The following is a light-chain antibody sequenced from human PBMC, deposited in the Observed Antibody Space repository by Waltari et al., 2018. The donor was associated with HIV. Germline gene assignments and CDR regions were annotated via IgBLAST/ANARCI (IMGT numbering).Light chain of an antibody. CDR3: QQTYSLPYT. CDR1: HSAIDY. J-gene: IGKJ2*01. V-gene: IGKV1-39*01. Sequence: DIQMTQSPSSLSASVGARVTITCRASHSAIDYVTWYQQKPGKTPKLLIYAASSLRGGVPSRFSGSGSGTDFTLTISSLQPEDFATYYCQQTYSLPYTFGQGTKLEIK. CDR2: AAS.